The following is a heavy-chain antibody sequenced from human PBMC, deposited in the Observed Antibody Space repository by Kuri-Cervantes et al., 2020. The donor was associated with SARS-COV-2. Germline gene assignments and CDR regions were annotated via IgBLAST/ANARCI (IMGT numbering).Heavy chain of an antibody. Sequence: GSLRLSCTVSGGTISSYYWSWIRQPPGKGLEWIGSIYYSGSTYYNPSLKSRVTISVDTSKNQFSLKLSSVTAADTAVYYWARLTSGFDLYSSGWYYFDYWGQGTLVTVSS. CDR2: IYYSGST. V-gene: IGHV4-59*05. CDR1: GGTISSYY. J-gene: IGHJ4*02. CDR3: ARLTSGFDLYSSGWYYFDY. D-gene: IGHD6-19*01.